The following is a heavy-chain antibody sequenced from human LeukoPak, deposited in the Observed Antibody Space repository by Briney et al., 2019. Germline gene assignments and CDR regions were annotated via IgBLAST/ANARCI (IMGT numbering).Heavy chain of an antibody. V-gene: IGHV1-18*01. J-gene: IGHJ4*02. D-gene: IGHD4-17*01. Sequence: ASVKVSCKASGGTFSSYAISWVRQAPGQGLEWMGWISAYNSNTNYAQKLQGRVTMTTDTSTSTAYMELRSLRSDDTAVYYCARGVSSYGENDYWGQGTLVTVSS. CDR3: ARGVSSYGENDY. CDR1: GGTFSSYA. CDR2: ISAYNSNT.